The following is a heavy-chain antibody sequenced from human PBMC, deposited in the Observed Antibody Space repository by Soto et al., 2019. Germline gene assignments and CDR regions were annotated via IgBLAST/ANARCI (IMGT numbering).Heavy chain of an antibody. D-gene: IGHD3-22*01. J-gene: IGHJ3*02. CDR2: ISYDGSNK. V-gene: IGHV3-30*18. CDR1: GFTFSSYG. CDR3: AKEGAYYYDTTNAFDI. Sequence: AGSLRLSCAASGFTFSSYGMHWVRQAPGKGLEWVAVISYDGSNKYYADSVKGRFTISRDNSKNTLYLQMNSLRAEDTAVYYCAKEGAYYYDTTNAFDIWGQGTMVTVSS.